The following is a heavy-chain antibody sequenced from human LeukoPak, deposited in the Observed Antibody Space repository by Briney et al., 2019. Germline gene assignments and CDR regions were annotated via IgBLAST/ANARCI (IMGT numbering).Heavy chain of an antibody. Sequence: PSETLSLTCTVSGGSISSSNYYWGWFRQPPGKGLEWIGSIYYSGSTYYTPSLKSRATISVDTSKNQFSLKLSSVTAADTAVYYCARPDSGTYVARAFDIWGQGTWISVSS. D-gene: IGHD1-26*01. CDR1: GGSISSSNYY. CDR2: IYYSGST. V-gene: IGHV4-39*01. J-gene: IGHJ3*02. CDR3: ARPDSGTYVARAFDI.